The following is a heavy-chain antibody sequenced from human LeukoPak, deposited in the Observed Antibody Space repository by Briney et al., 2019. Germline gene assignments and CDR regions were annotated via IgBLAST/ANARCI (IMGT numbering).Heavy chain of an antibody. CDR1: GYSFTTYW. V-gene: IGHV5-51*01. Sequence: GESLKISCKGSGYSFTTYWIGWVRQMPGKGLEWMGITYPGDSDTRYSPSFQGQVTISADKSISTAYLQWGSLKPSDTAMYYCARAPGYSYGKFDYWGQGTLVTVSS. D-gene: IGHD5-18*01. J-gene: IGHJ4*02. CDR2: TYPGDSDT. CDR3: ARAPGYSYGKFDY.